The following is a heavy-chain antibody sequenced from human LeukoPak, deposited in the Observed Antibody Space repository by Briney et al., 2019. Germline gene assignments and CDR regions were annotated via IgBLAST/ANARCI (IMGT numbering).Heavy chain of an antibody. Sequence: ASVKVSCKASGYTFTSYDINWVRQATGQGLEWMGWMNPNSGNTGYAQKFQGRVTMTRNTSISTAYMELSSLRSEDTAVYYCXXXXIDAWDEQLGRLNWFDPWGQGTLVTVSS. CDR3: XXXXIDAWDEQLGRLNWFDP. CDR1: GYTFTSYD. D-gene: IGHD6-13*01. J-gene: IGHJ5*02. V-gene: IGHV1-8*01. CDR2: MNPNSGNT.